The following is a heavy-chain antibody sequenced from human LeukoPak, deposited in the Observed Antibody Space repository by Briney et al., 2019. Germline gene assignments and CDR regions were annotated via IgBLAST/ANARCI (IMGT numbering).Heavy chain of an antibody. D-gene: IGHD1-14*01. CDR2: INPNSGGT. V-gene: IGHV1-2*02. CDR3: ARDLRKTVDY. CDR1: GYTFTAYY. Sequence: GASVKVSFKASGYTFTAYYIQWVRQAPGQGLEWMGWINPNSGGTNYAQKFQGRVTMTRDTSISTAYMELSRLTSDDTAVYYCARDLRKTVDYWGQGTLVTVSS. J-gene: IGHJ4*02.